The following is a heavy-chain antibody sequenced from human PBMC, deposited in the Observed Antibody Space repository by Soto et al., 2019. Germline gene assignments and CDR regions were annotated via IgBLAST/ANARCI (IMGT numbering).Heavy chain of an antibody. V-gene: IGHV1-8*01. D-gene: IGHD2-2*01. CDR3: AREGVPATAIYDDAFDI. J-gene: IGHJ3*02. Sequence: QVQLVQSGAEVKKPGASVKVSCKASGYTFTSYDINWVRQATGQGLEWMGWMNPNSGNTGYAQKFQGRVTMTRNTSISTAYMELSSLRSEDTAVYYCAREGVPATAIYDDAFDIWGQGTMVTVSS. CDR1: GYTFTSYD. CDR2: MNPNSGNT.